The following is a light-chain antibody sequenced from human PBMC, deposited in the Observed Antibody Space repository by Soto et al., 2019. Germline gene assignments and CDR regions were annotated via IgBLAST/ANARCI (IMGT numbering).Light chain of an antibody. CDR1: QSVSSSY. CDR2: CAS. V-gene: IGKV3-20*01. CDR3: QQYGSSLLT. Sequence: EIVLTQSPGTLSLSPGERATLSCRASQSVSSSYLAWYQQKSGQAPRLLIYCASSRATGIPDRFSGSGSGTDFTLTISRLEPEDFAVYYCQQYGSSLLTFGGGTKVEIK. J-gene: IGKJ4*01.